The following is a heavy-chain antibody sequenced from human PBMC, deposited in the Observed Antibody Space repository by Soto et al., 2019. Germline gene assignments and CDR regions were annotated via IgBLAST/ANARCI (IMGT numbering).Heavy chain of an antibody. CDR3: ARRGFSTKYYTLDV. V-gene: IGHV3-21*01. CDR1: GFSFSTYS. CDR2: ISSSSSTYI. Sequence: EVQLVESGGGLVKPGGSLGLSCVASGFSFSTYSMDWVRQAPGKGPEWVSSISSSSSTYIFYADSVKGRFTISRDNAKNSLYLQMNSLRADDTAVYYCARRGFSTKYYTLDVWGQGTTVTVTS. D-gene: IGHD2-2*01. J-gene: IGHJ6*02.